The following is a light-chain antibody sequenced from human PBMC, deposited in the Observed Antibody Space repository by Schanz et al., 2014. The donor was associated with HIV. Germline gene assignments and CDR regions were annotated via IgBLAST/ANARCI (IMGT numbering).Light chain of an antibody. Sequence: DVQLTQSPSSLSASVGDRVTITCRASQSISTFLNWYQQKPGKAPKLLIHAASSLQSGVPSRFSGSGSGTDFTLIISSLQPEDIATYYCQQANSFPHTFGGGTKVEI. J-gene: IGKJ4*01. CDR3: QQANSFPHT. V-gene: IGKV1-39*01. CDR1: QSISTF. CDR2: AAS.